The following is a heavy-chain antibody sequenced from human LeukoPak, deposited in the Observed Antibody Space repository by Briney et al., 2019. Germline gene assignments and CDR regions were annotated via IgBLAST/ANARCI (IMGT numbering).Heavy chain of an antibody. V-gene: IGHV1-2*02. CDR2: INPNSGGT. CDR3: ATSFLTFGGVIVDY. CDR1: GYTFTRYY. Sequence: GASVKVSCTPSGYTFTRYYMHWVRQAPGQGLEWMGWINPNSGGTNYAQKFQGRVTMTRDTSISTAYMELSRLRSDDTAVYYCATSFLTFGGVIVDYWGQGTLVTVSS. J-gene: IGHJ4*02. D-gene: IGHD3-16*02.